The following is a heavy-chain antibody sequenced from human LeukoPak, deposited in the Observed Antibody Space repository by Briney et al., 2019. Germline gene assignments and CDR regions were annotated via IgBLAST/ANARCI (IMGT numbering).Heavy chain of an antibody. V-gene: IGHV5-51*01. D-gene: IGHD6-19*01. Sequence: GESLKTSCKGSGYSFTSYWIDWVRQMPGKGLEWLGIINPGDSDTRYSPSFQGQVTISADKSISTANLQWSSLKASDTAMYYCARRIGSGWYDYWGQGTLVTVSS. J-gene: IGHJ4*02. CDR2: INPGDSDT. CDR1: GYSFTSYW. CDR3: ARRIGSGWYDY.